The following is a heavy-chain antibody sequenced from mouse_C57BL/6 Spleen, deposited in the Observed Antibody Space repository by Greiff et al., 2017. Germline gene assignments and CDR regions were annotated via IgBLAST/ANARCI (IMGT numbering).Heavy chain of an antibody. D-gene: IGHD1-1*01. J-gene: IGHJ1*03. CDR1: GYTFTSYT. CDR2: INPSSGYT. Sequence: VKLQQSGAELARPGASVKMSCKASGYTFTSYTMHWVKQRPGQGLEWIGYINPSSGYTKYNQKFKDKATLTADKSSSTAYMQLSSLTSEDSAVYYCARGGYGSSYDWYFDVWGTGTTVTVSS. CDR3: ARGGYGSSYDWYFDV. V-gene: IGHV1-4*01.